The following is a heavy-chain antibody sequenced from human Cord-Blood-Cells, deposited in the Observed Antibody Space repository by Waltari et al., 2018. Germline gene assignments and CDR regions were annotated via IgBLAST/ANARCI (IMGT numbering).Heavy chain of an antibody. CDR1: GGSFSGYY. Sequence: QVQLQQWGAGLLKPSETLSLTCAVYGGSFSGYYWSWIRQPPGKGLEWIGEINHSGRTNYNPSLKSRVTRSVDTSKNQFSLKLSSVTAADTAVYYCARGFSGSRDRLFDYWGQGTLVTVSS. CDR3: ARGFSGSRDRLFDY. D-gene: IGHD2-15*01. J-gene: IGHJ4*02. V-gene: IGHV4-34*01. CDR2: INHSGRT.